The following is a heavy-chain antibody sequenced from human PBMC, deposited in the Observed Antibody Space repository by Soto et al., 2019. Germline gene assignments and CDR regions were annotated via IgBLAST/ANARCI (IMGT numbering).Heavy chain of an antibody. CDR2: IFSNDEK. Sequence: QVTLKESGPVLVKPTETLTLTCTVSGFSLSNARMGVSWIRQPPGKALEWLAHIFSNDEKSYSTSLKSRLTISKDTSKSQVVLTMTNMDPVDTATYYCARILRITFGGVIVIVYFGYWGQGTLVTVSS. CDR1: GFSLSNARMG. D-gene: IGHD3-16*02. V-gene: IGHV2-26*01. CDR3: ARILRITFGGVIVIVYFGY. J-gene: IGHJ4*02.